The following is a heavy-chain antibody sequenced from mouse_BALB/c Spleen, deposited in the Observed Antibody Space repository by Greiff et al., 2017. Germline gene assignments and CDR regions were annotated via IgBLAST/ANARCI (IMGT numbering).Heavy chain of an antibody. CDR1: GYSITSGYY. J-gene: IGHJ4*01. Sequence: DVQLQESGPGLVKPSQSLSLTCSVTGYSITSGYYWNWIRQFPGNKLEWMGYISYDGSNNYNPSLKNRISITRDTSKNQFFLKLNSVTTEDTATYYCAKLGRGAMDYWGQGTSVTVSS. CDR2: ISYDGSN. V-gene: IGHV3-6*02. CDR3: AKLGRGAMDY. D-gene: IGHD4-1*01.